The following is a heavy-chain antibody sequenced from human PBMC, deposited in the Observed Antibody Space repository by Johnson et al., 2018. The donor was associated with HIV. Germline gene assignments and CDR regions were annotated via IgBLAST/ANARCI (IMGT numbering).Heavy chain of an antibody. V-gene: IGHV3-11*01. J-gene: IGHJ3*02. CDR1: GFTVNSNY. CDR3: AKDSSFISGSSGGGFDI. CDR2: ISSSGGTI. Sequence: QVQLVESGGGLVQPGGSLRLSCAASGFTVNSNYINWVRQAPGKGLEWVSAISSSGGTIYYADSVKGRFTISRDNAKNSLYLQMNSLRAEDTALYYCAKDSSFISGSSGGGFDIWGQGTMVTVSS. D-gene: IGHD6-6*01.